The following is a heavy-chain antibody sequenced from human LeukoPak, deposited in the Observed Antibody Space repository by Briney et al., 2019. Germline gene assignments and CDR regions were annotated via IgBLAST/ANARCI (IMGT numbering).Heavy chain of an antibody. CDR2: IYHSGST. Sequence: PSETLSLTCAVSGYSISSGYYWGWIRQPPGKGLEWIGSIYHSGSTYYNPSLKSRVTISVDTSKNQFSLKLSSVTAADTAVYYCAKSITIFGVVRENWFDPWGQGTLVTVSS. J-gene: IGHJ5*02. D-gene: IGHD3-3*01. CDR1: GYSISSGYY. V-gene: IGHV4-38-2*01. CDR3: AKSITIFGVVRENWFDP.